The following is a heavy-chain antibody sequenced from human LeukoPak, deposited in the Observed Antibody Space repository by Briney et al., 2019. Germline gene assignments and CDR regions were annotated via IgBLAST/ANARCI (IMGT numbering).Heavy chain of an antibody. CDR3: ARDLDSGNYFFAY. J-gene: IGHJ4*02. Sequence: TGGSLRLACAASGFSFGSYGLSWVCQTPGKGLQWVSYADSVEGRFTISRDNAKNSLYLQMSSLRAEDTAVYYCARDLDSGNYFFAYSGQGTPVTVSS. V-gene: IGHV3-21*01. CDR1: GFSFGSYG. D-gene: IGHD3-22*01.